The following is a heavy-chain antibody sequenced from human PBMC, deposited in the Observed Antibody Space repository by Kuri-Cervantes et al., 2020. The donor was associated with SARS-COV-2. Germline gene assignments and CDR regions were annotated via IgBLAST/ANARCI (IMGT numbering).Heavy chain of an antibody. V-gene: IGHV3-74*01. CDR1: GFTFSSQV. Sequence: GESLKISCAASGFTFSSQVMSWVRQAPGKGLEWVSRINPDGSYTNNAGSVKGRFTLSRDNAKNMLFLQMNSLRAEDTAVYYCVRDGDHWNFDYWGQGTLVTVSS. D-gene: IGHD1-1*01. CDR3: VRDGDHWNFDY. J-gene: IGHJ4*02. CDR2: INPDGSYT.